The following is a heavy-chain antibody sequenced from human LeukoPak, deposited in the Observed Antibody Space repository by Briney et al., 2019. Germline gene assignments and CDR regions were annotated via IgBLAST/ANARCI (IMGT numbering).Heavy chain of an antibody. J-gene: IGHJ6*03. V-gene: IGHV4-59*01. Sequence: SETLSLTCAVSGGSINSYYWSWIRQPRGKGLEWIGYIYYSGSTNYNPSLKSRVTISVDTSKNQFSLKLSSVTAADTAVYYCAGGIAVAGTGSYYYYYMNVWGKGTTVTVSS. CDR3: AGGIAVAGTGSYYYYYMNV. D-gene: IGHD6-19*01. CDR1: GGSINSYY. CDR2: IYYSGST.